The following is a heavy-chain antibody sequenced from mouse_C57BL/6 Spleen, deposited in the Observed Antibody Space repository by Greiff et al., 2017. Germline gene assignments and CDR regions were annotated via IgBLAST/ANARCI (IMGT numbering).Heavy chain of an antibody. CDR3: ARDYGSSGPYYFDY. V-gene: IGHV1-81*01. CDR2: IYPRSGNT. D-gene: IGHD1-1*01. CDR1: GYTFTSYG. J-gene: IGHJ2*01. Sequence: VQLQQSGAELARPGASVKLSCKASGYTFTSYGISWVKQRTGQGLEWIGEIYPRSGNTYYNEKFKGKATLTADKSSSTAYMELRSLTSEDSAVYFCARDYGSSGPYYFDYWGQGTTLTVSS.